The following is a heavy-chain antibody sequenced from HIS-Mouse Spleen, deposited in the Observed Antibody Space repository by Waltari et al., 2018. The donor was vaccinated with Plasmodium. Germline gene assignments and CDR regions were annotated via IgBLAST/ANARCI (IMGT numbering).Heavy chain of an antibody. Sequence: QVQLQESGPGLVKPSQTLSLTCTVSGGSISSGGYYWSWIRQHPGRGREWIGYIYYSGSPYYNPSLKSRVTISGDTSKNQFSLKLSSVTAADTAVYYCARDSIRFLADPWGQGTLVTVSS. D-gene: IGHD3-3*01. CDR1: GGSISSGGYY. CDR2: IYYSGSP. CDR3: ARDSIRFLADP. V-gene: IGHV4-31*03. J-gene: IGHJ5*02.